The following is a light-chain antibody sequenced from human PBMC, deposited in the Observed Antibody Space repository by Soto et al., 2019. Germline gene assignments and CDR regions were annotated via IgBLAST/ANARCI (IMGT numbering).Light chain of an antibody. CDR1: QSISSW. V-gene: IGKV1-5*01. Sequence: DIQMTQYPSSLSASVGDRVTITCRASQSISSWLAWYQQKPGKAPKLLIYDASSLESGVPSRFSGSGSGTEFTLTISSLQPDDFATYYCQQYNSLWTFGQGTKVDIK. CDR2: DAS. CDR3: QQYNSLWT. J-gene: IGKJ1*01.